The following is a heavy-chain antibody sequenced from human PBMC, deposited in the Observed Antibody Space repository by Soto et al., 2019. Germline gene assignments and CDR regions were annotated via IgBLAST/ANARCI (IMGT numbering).Heavy chain of an antibody. Sequence: QVQLVQSGAEVKKPGASVKVSCKASGYTFTSYGISWVRQAPGQGLEWMGWISAYNGNTNYAQKHQGRVTMTTDTSTRTADMEMGSLRSDDTAVYYCAREDYGDYNAFDIWGQGTMVSVSS. J-gene: IGHJ3*02. CDR1: GYTFTSYG. D-gene: IGHD4-17*01. V-gene: IGHV1-18*01. CDR2: ISAYNGNT. CDR3: AREDYGDYNAFDI.